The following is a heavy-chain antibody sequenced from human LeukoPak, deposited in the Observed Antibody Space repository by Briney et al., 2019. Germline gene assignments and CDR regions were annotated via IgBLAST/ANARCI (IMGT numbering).Heavy chain of an antibody. V-gene: IGHV4-34*01. J-gene: IGHJ5*02. CDR3: ARPKGGSIAARPVGRFWFDP. D-gene: IGHD6-6*01. Sequence: SETLSLTCAVYGGSFSGYYWSWIRQPPGKGLEWIGEINHSGSTNYNPSLKSRVTISVDTSKNLFSLKLSFVTAADTAVYYCARPKGGSIAARPVGRFWFDPWGQGTLVTVSS. CDR2: INHSGST. CDR1: GGSFSGYY.